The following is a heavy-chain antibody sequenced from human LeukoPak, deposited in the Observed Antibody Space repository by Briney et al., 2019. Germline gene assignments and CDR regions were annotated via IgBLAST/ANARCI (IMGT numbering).Heavy chain of an antibody. CDR1: GFTSSSYA. CDR3: AKDGVITMVRGANFDY. V-gene: IGHV3-23*01. CDR2: ISGSGGST. D-gene: IGHD3-10*01. J-gene: IGHJ4*02. Sequence: GGSLRLSCAASGFTSSSYAMSWARQAPGKGLEWVSAISGSGGSTYYADSVKGRFTISRDNSNNTLYLQMNSLRAEDTAVYYCAKDGVITMVRGANFDYWGQGTLVTVSS.